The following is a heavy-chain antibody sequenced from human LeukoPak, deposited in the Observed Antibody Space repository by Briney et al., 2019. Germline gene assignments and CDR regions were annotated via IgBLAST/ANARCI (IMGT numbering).Heavy chain of an antibody. J-gene: IGHJ4*02. Sequence: GRSLRLSCAASGFTFSSYGMHWVRQVPGKGLEWVAVIQYDGSNEDYADSVKGRFTISRDNSKNTLYLQMNSLRAEDTAVYYCARGKYTSGWYYFDYWGQGSLVTVSS. CDR2: IQYDGSNE. D-gene: IGHD6-19*01. V-gene: IGHV3-33*01. CDR3: ARGKYTSGWYYFDY. CDR1: GFTFSSYG.